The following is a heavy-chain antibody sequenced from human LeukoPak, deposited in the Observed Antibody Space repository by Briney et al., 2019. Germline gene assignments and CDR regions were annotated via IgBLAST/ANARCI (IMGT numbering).Heavy chain of an antibody. CDR3: AKGKQWKLPFDC. Sequence: GGSLRLSCAASGFTFSSYAMSWVRQAPGKGLEWVSAISGGNSGGRTYYSVSVKGRFTISRDNSKNTLYLQMNSLRAEDTALYYCAKGKQWKLPFDCWGQGTLVAVPS. D-gene: IGHD1-26*01. CDR2: ISGGNSGGRT. CDR1: GFTFSSYA. V-gene: IGHV3-23*01. J-gene: IGHJ4*02.